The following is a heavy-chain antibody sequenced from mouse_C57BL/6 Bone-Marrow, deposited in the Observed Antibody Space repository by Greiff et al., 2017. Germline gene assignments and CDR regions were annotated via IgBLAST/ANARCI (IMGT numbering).Heavy chain of an antibody. J-gene: IGHJ3*01. CDR3: TRVAY. CDR2: IDPENGDT. V-gene: IGHV14-4*01. Sequence: VQLKQSGAELVRPGASVKLSCTASGFNFKDDYMHWVKQRPEQGLEWIGWIDPENGDTEYASKFQGKATITVDTSSNPAYLQLSSLPSGDTAVYYCTRVAYWGQGTLVTVSA. CDR1: GFNFKDDY.